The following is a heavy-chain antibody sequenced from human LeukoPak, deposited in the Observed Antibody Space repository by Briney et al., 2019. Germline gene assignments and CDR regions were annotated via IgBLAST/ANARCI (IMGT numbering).Heavy chain of an antibody. J-gene: IGHJ5*02. D-gene: IGHD2-15*01. Sequence: SETLSLTCAVYGGSFSGYYWSWIRQPPGKGLEGIGEINHSGSTYYNPSLKSRVTISIDTSKNQFSLKLSSVTAADTAVYYCAKTPYCSGGSCYAVGWFDPWGQGTLVTVSS. CDR1: GGSFSGYY. CDR2: INHSGST. CDR3: AKTPYCSGGSCYAVGWFDP. V-gene: IGHV4-34*09.